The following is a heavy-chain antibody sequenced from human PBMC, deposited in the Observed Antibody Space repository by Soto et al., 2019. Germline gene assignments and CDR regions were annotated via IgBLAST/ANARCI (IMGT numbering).Heavy chain of an antibody. Sequence: PSETLSLTCTVSGGSINSYYWSWIRQPSGKGLERIGYIYYSGSTNYNPSLKSRVTISVDTSKNQFSLKLSSVTAADTAVYYCARADHYDILTGYYLRGSWFAPWGQGTLVTVYS. CDR3: ARADHYDILTGYYLRGSWFAP. CDR2: IYYSGST. J-gene: IGHJ5*02. V-gene: IGHV4-59*01. CDR1: GGSINSYY. D-gene: IGHD3-9*01.